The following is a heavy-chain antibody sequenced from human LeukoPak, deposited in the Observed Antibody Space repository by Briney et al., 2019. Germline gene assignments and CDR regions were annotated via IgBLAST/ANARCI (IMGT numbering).Heavy chain of an antibody. CDR3: ARHHDSSGYGFDY. CDR2: IYYSGST. D-gene: IGHD3-22*01. CDR1: GYSISSGYY. Sequence: SETLTLTCTLSGYSISSGYYWSWIRQPPGKGLEWIGYIYYSGSTNYNPSLKSRVTISVDTSKNQFSLKLSSVTAADTAAYYCARHHDSSGYGFDYWGQGTLVTVSS. V-gene: IGHV4-61*01. J-gene: IGHJ4*02.